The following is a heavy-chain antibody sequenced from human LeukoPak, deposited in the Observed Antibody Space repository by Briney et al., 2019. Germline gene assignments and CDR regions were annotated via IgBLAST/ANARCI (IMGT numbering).Heavy chain of an antibody. CDR1: GFTFSSYW. CDR3: ASSQRPDFWSGYHYFDY. CDR2: IKEDGDEK. J-gene: IGHJ4*02. D-gene: IGHD3-3*01. V-gene: IGHV3-7*03. Sequence: GGSLRLSCAASGFTFSSYWMSWVRQAPGKGLEWVANIKEDGDEKYYVDSVQGRFTISRDNTKKSLYLQMNSLRAEDTAVYYCASSQRPDFWSGYHYFDYWGQGTLVTVSS.